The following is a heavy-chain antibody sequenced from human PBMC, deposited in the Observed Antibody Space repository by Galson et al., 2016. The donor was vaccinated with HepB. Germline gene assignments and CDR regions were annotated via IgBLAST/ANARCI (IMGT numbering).Heavy chain of an antibody. V-gene: IGHV1-3*01. D-gene: IGHD2-15*01. Sequence: SVKVSCKASGYTFTNYAIHWVRQAPGQRLEWMGWINAGNGNTEYSHKFQGRVTITRDTSARTVYMELSSLRSEDTAVYYCAREGYHEVSDGAFDIWGQGTMVTVSS. J-gene: IGHJ3*02. CDR3: AREGYHEVSDGAFDI. CDR1: GYTFTNYA. CDR2: INAGNGNT.